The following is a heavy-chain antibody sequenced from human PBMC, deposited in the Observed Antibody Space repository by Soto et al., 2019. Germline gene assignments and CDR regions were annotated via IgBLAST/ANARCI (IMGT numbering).Heavy chain of an antibody. V-gene: IGHV4-30-2*01. CDR2: IFPSGST. D-gene: IGHD1-26*01. Sequence: QLQLQESGSGLVKPSQTMSLTCAVSGGSISSGGYSWSWIRQPPGKGLEWIGYIFPSGSTYYNPSLKSRVTISIDTSKTQFSLRWSSVTAADTAEYYCAREGGSGSTDWYFDLWGRGTLVTVSS. CDR3: AREGGSGSTDWYFDL. CDR1: GGSISSGGYS. J-gene: IGHJ2*01.